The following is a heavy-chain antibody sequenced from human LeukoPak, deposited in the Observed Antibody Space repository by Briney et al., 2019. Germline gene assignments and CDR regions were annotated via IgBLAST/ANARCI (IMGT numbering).Heavy chain of an antibody. D-gene: IGHD6-13*01. Sequence: GGXXRLSCAASGFTFSSYWMSWVRQAPGKGLVGVANMKYDGSEKYYVDSVQRLFTISRDNAKNSLYLQMNSLRAEDTAVYYCARDIEAAGLFLDYWGQGTLVTVSS. CDR3: ARDIEAAGLFLDY. J-gene: IGHJ4*02. CDR1: GFTFSSYW. CDR2: MKYDGSEK. V-gene: IGHV3-7*01.